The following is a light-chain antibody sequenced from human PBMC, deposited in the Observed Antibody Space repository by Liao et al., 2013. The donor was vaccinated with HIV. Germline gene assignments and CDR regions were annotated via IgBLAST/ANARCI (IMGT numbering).Light chain of an antibody. Sequence: SYELTQPPSVSVAPGKTARITCGGNNIGSKSVHWYQRKPGQAPMVVIYYDSDRPSGIPERFSGSSSGTTVTLTISGVQAEDEGDYYCQSADSSATFVFGTGTKVTVL. CDR3: QSADSSATFV. J-gene: IGLJ1*01. CDR1: NIGSKS. V-gene: IGLV3-21*01. CDR2: YDS.